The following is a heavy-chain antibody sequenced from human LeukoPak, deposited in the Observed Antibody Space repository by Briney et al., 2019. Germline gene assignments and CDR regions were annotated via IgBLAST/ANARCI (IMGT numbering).Heavy chain of an antibody. V-gene: IGHV3-53*01. CDR3: ARDQRLGHYFDS. CDR2: IYRYEST. CDR1: GFTFTYAW. D-gene: IGHD3-10*01. J-gene: IGHJ4*02. Sequence: PGGSLTLSCAASGFTFTYAWMSWVRQGPGKGLEWVSSIYRYESTYYADSVNGRFTTSRDNSKNTVYLQMNSLRAEDTAVYYCARDQRLGHYFDSWGQGTLVTVSS.